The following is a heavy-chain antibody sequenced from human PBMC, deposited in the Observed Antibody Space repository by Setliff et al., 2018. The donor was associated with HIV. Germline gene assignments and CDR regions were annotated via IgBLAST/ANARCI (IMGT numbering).Heavy chain of an antibody. CDR1: GYTFTNYY. Sequence: EASVKVSCKASGYTFTNYYIHWVRQAPGQGLEWMGIINPSGGSTTYAQKFQGRVTMTRDTSTSTVYMELSSLTSDDTAIYYCARGRLSWSPDFWGQGTLVTVSS. J-gene: IGHJ4*02. CDR2: INPSGGST. CDR3: ARGRLSWSPDF. V-gene: IGHV1-46*01.